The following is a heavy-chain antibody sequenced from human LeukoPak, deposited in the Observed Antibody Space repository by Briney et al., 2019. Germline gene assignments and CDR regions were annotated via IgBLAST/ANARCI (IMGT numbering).Heavy chain of an antibody. V-gene: IGHV1-69*06. CDR2: IIPIFGTA. J-gene: IGHJ4*02. CDR1: GGNFSSYA. CDR3: ARSSIIAAAGPYYFDY. D-gene: IGHD6-13*01. Sequence: SVKVSCKASGGNFSSYAISCVRQAPGQGLEWMGGIIPIFGTANYAQKFQGRVTITADKSTSTAYMELSSLRSEDTAVYYCARSSIIAAAGPYYFDYWGQGTLVTVSS.